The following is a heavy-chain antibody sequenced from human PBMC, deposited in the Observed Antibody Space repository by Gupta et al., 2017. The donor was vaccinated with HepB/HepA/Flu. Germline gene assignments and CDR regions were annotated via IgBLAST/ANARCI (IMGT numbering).Heavy chain of an antibody. CDR1: GVIFSNYG. V-gene: IGHV3-23*01. J-gene: IGHJ4*02. CDR3: AKSLYPYDYVFDY. D-gene: IGHD3-16*01. CDR2: ISSSGGST. Sequence: EVQLLESGGGLVQPGGSLRLSCEASGVIFSNYGTTWGRQAPGKGLEWVSRISSSGGSTYYADSVRGRFTMSRDSSKNTIFLEMNSLRADDTALYYCAKSLYPYDYVFDYWGQGTLVTVSS.